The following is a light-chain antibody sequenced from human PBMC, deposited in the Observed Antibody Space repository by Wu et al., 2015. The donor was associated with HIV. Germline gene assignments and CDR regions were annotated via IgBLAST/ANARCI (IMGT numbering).Light chain of an antibody. V-gene: IGKV3-20*01. Sequence: EIVLTQSPGTLSLSPGERATLSCRASQSVSSSYLAWYQQKPGQAPRLLIYGASTRATGVPDRFSGSGSGTDFTLTISSLEPEDFAMYHCQRYGYSSSLFFGGGTKV. CDR3: QRYGYSSSLF. J-gene: IGKJ4*01. CDR2: GAS. CDR1: QSVSSSY.